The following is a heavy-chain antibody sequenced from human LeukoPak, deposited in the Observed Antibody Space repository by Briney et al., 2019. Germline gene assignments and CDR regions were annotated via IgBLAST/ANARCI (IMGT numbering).Heavy chain of an antibody. Sequence: GGSLRLSCAASGITVSSNYMTWVRQAPGEGLEWVSVIYSGGSTYYADAVKGRFTSSRDNSRNTLYLQMNSLRAEDTAVYYCARRVAGSDYFDYWGQGTLVTVSS. V-gene: IGHV3-53*01. D-gene: IGHD3-10*01. J-gene: IGHJ4*02. CDR1: GITVSSNY. CDR3: ARRVAGSDYFDY. CDR2: IYSGGST.